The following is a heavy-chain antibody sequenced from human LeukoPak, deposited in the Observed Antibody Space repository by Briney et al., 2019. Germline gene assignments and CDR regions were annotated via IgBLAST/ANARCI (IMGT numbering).Heavy chain of an antibody. D-gene: IGHD3-22*01. CDR2: IDPNNGGT. Sequence: ASVKVSCKASGYTFTGYYIHWVRQAPGQGLEWMGRIDPNNGGTNYAQKVQGRVTMTRDMAISTAYMELSRLRSVDTAVYYCAGEDNSSGYRPFDIWGQGTMVTVPS. CDR3: AGEDNSSGYRPFDI. CDR1: GYTFTGYY. J-gene: IGHJ3*02. V-gene: IGHV1-2*06.